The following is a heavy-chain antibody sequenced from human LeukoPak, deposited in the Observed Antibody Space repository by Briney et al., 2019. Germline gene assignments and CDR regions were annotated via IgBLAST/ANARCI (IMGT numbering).Heavy chain of an antibody. CDR2: INPSGGST. Sequence: GASVKVSCKASGYTFTDYYMHWVRQAPGQGLEWVGIINPSGGSTSHAQKFQGRVTMTRDTSTSTVYMELSSLRSEDTAVYYCARDRSSGWYPLDYWGQGTLVTVSS. CDR1: GYTFTDYY. D-gene: IGHD6-19*01. V-gene: IGHV1-46*01. CDR3: ARDRSSGWYPLDY. J-gene: IGHJ4*02.